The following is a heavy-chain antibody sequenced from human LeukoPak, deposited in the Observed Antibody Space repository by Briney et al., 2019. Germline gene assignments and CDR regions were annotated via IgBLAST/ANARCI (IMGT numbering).Heavy chain of an antibody. D-gene: IGHD2-2*01. CDR3: ARDRDIVVVQAPLDY. CDR1: GFTFSSYS. CDR2: ISSSSSYI. J-gene: IGHJ4*02. Sequence: GGSLRLSCAASGFTFSSYSMNWVRQAPGKGLEWVSSISSSSSYIYYADSVKGRFTISRDNAKNSLYLQMNSLRAEDTAVYYCARDRDIVVVQAPLDYWGQGTLVTVSS. V-gene: IGHV3-21*01.